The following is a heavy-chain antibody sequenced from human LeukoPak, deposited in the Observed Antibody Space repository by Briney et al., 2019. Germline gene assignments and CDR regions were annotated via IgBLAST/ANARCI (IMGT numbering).Heavy chain of an antibody. V-gene: IGHV3-33*01. D-gene: IGHD3-3*01. CDR2: IWYDGSNK. Sequence: GGSLRLSCAASGFTFSSYGMHWVRQAPGKGLEWVAVIWYDGSNKYYADSVKGRFTISRDNAKNSLYLQMNSLRAEDTAVYYCARDSKFWSGYYTLANFDYWGQGTLVTVSS. CDR3: ARDSKFWSGYYTLANFDY. J-gene: IGHJ4*02. CDR1: GFTFSSYG.